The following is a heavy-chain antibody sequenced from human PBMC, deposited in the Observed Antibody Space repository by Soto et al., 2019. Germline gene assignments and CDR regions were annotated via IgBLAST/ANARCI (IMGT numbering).Heavy chain of an antibody. CDR2: ISGSGGST. D-gene: IGHD5-18*01. CDR3: AKDWVDVDTAILRYNWFDP. Sequence: GGSLRLSCAASGFTFSSYAMSWVRQAPGKGLEWVSAISGSGGSTYYADSVKGRFTISRDNSKNTLYLQMNSLRAEDTAVYYCAKDWVDVDTAILRYNWFDPWGQGTLVTVSS. J-gene: IGHJ5*02. CDR1: GFTFSSYA. V-gene: IGHV3-23*01.